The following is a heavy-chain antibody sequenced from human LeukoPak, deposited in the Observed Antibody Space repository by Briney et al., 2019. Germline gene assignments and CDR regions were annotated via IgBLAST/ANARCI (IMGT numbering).Heavy chain of an antibody. Sequence: ASVKVSCKASGYTFTSYAISWVRQAPGQGLEWMGGINPSSGDTNYAQNFQGRVTMTRDTSISTAYMELSRLRSDDTAVYYCATTSGYFYYWGQGTLVTVSS. V-gene: IGHV1-2*02. CDR2: INPSSGDT. D-gene: IGHD1-26*01. CDR3: ATTSGYFYY. CDR1: GYTFTSYA. J-gene: IGHJ4*02.